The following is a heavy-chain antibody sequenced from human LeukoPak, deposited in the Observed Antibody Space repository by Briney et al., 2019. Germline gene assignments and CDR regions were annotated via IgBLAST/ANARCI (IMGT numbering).Heavy chain of an antibody. CDR2: ISSSSSYI. V-gene: IGHV3-21*01. Sequence: GGSLRLSCAASGFTFSSYSMNWVRQAPGKGLEWVSSISSSSSYIYYADSVKGRFTISRDNAKSSLYLQMNSLRAEDTAVYYCARHDDYGVRGFFQHWGQGTLVTVSS. J-gene: IGHJ1*01. CDR3: ARHDDYGVRGFFQH. D-gene: IGHD4-17*01. CDR1: GFTFSSYS.